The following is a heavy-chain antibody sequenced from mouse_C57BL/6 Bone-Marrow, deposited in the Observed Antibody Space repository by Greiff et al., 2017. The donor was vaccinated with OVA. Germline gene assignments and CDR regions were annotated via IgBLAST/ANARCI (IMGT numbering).Heavy chain of an antibody. Sequence: QVQLKESGAELVRPGASVTLSCKASGYTFTDYEMHWVKQTPVHGLEWIGAIDPETGGTAYNQKFKGKAILTADNSSSTAYMELRSLTSEDSAVYYCTRNYYGSSYVPDYWGQGTTLTVSS. V-gene: IGHV1-15*01. D-gene: IGHD1-1*01. CDR3: TRNYYGSSYVPDY. J-gene: IGHJ2*01. CDR2: IDPETGGT. CDR1: GYTFTDYE.